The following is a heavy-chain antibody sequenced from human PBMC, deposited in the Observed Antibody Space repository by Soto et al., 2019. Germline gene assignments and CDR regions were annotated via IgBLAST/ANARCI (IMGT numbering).Heavy chain of an antibody. V-gene: IGHV3-11*06. Sequence: QVQLVESGGGLVKPGGSLRLSCVASGFTFSDYYMSWIRQAPGKGLEWVSYISSSSSYTNYADSVKGRFTISRDNAKNSLYLQMNSLRAEDTAVYYCARVQSIAAAYDGFDIWGQGTMVTVSS. CDR1: GFTFSDYY. CDR3: ARVQSIAAAYDGFDI. D-gene: IGHD6-13*01. J-gene: IGHJ3*02. CDR2: ISSSSSYT.